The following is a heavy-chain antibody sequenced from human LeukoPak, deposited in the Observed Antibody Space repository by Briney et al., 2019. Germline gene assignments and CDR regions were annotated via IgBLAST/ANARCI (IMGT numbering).Heavy chain of an antibody. D-gene: IGHD6-13*01. CDR3: AREISGAAGGHYYYGVDV. Sequence: GGSLRLSCAASGFTFSNYDFHWVRQVTGKGLEWVSAIGGGGDTYYSASVEGRFTISRENGENSLFLQMNSLRDGDTAVYYCAREISGAAGGHYYYGVDVWGQGTTVIVSS. J-gene: IGHJ6*02. CDR1: GFTFSNYD. V-gene: IGHV3-13*01. CDR2: IGGGGDT.